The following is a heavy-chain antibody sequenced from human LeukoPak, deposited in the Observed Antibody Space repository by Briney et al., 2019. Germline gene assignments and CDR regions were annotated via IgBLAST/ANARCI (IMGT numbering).Heavy chain of an antibody. Sequence: GGSLRLSCAASGFTFSSYGMHWVRQAPGKGLERVAFIRYDGSNKYYADSVKGRFTISRDNSKNTLYPQMNSLRAEDTAVYYCANRNEFSGSNHFDYWGQGTLVTVSS. J-gene: IGHJ4*02. CDR2: IRYDGSNK. V-gene: IGHV3-30*02. D-gene: IGHD1-26*01. CDR1: GFTFSSYG. CDR3: ANRNEFSGSNHFDY.